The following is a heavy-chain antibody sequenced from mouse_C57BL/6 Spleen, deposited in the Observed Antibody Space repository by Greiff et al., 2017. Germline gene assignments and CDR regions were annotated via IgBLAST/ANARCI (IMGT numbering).Heavy chain of an antibody. J-gene: IGHJ1*03. CDR2: INPSTGGT. D-gene: IGHD1-1*01. CDR3: ARRGLLRGWYFDV. Sequence: VQLQQSGPELVKPGASVKISCKASGYSFTGYYMNWVKQSPEKSLEWIGEINPSTGGTTYNQKFKAKATLTVDKSSSTAYMQLKSLTSEDSAVYYCARRGLLRGWYFDVWGTGTTVTVSS. V-gene: IGHV1-42*01. CDR1: GYSFTGYY.